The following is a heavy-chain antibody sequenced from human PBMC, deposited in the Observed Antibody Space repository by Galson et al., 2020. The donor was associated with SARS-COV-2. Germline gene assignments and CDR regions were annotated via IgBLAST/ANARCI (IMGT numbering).Heavy chain of an antibody. Sequence: GGSLRLSCAASGFTFSSYWMHWVRQAPGKGLVWVSRINSDGSSTSYADSVKGRFTISRDNAKNTLYLQMNSLRAEDTAVYYCARSEVEYSSAYEYYYDYGRDVWGQGTTVTGSS. J-gene: IGHJ6*02. CDR2: INSDGSST. D-gene: IGHD6-25*01. CDR3: ARSEVEYSSAYEYYYDYGRDV. CDR1: GFTFSSYW. V-gene: IGHV3-74*01.